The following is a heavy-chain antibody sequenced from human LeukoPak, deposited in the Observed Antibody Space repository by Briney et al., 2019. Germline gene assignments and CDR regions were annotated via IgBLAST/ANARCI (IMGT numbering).Heavy chain of an antibody. CDR3: ARDARRYDFWSGYYHDY. J-gene: IGHJ4*02. Sequence: PTGGTLTLSCADSGFTVTIYAMRWVRQAPGKGLEWVAAISFVGSNKYYADSVEGRLTIPREHSKDTLYLKMNSLRAENTAVYYCARDARRYDFWSGYYHDYWGQGTLVTVSS. D-gene: IGHD3-3*01. V-gene: IGHV3-30-3*01. CDR1: GFTVTIYA. CDR2: ISFVGSNK.